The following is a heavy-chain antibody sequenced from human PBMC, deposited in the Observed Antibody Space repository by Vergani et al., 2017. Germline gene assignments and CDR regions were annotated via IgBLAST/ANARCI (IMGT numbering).Heavy chain of an antibody. CDR1: GGSISSSNW. CDR3: ARGRYYYDSSGYYSLYFQH. Sequence: QVQLQESGPGLVKPSGTLSLTCAVSGGSISSSNWWSWVRQPPGKGLEWIGEIYHSGSTNYNPSLKSRFTISVDKSKNQFSLKLSSVTAADTAVYYCARGRYYYDSSGYYSLYFQHWGQGTLVTVSS. J-gene: IGHJ1*01. CDR2: IYHSGST. D-gene: IGHD3-22*01. V-gene: IGHV4-4*02.